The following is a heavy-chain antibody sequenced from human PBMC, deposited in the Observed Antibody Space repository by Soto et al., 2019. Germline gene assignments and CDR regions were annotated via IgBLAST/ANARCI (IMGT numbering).Heavy chain of an antibody. CDR1: GYTFTSYA. CDR2: INAGNGNT. Sequence: QVQLVQSGAEVKKPGASVKVSCKASGYTFTSYAMHWVRQAPGQRLEWMGWINAGNGNTKYSQKFQGRVTITRDTSAITAYMELSSLGSEDTAVYSCAGSGSWPGLAWFDPWGQGTLVTVSS. D-gene: IGHD6-13*01. J-gene: IGHJ5*02. V-gene: IGHV1-3*01. CDR3: AGSGSWPGLAWFDP.